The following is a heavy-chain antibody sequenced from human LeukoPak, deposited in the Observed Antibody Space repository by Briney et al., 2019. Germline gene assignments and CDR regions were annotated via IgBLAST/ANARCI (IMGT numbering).Heavy chain of an antibody. CDR1: GYTFTGYY. D-gene: IGHD3-9*01. V-gene: IGHV1-2*02. CDR2: INPSSGDT. CDR3: ASPGSNYDVLTGPGYCDY. J-gene: IGHJ4*02. Sequence: ASVKLSCKASGYTFTGYYLHWVRQAPGQGLEWLGWINPSSGDTNFAQKFQGRVTMTRDTSISTAYMELSSLSSDDTAVYYCASPGSNYDVLTGPGYCDYWGQGTLVTVSS.